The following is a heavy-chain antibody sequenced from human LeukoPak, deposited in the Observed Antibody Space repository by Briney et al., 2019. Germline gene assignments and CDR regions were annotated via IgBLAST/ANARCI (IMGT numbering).Heavy chain of an antibody. D-gene: IGHD1-7*01. V-gene: IGHV1-24*01. CDR2: FDPEDGET. J-gene: IGHJ3*02. CDR3: ARNFPGNAFDI. CDR1: GYTLTELS. Sequence: ASVKVSCKVSGYTLTELSMHWVRQAPGKGLEWMGGFDPEDGETIYAQKFQGRVTMTRDTSTSTVYMELSSLRSEDTAVYYCARNFPGNAFDIWGQGTMVTVSS.